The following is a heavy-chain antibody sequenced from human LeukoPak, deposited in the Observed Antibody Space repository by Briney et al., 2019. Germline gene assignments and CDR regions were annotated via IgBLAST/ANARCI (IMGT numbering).Heavy chain of an antibody. CDR2: ISSSSSYI. CDR3: ARRGSSSSVDY. CDR1: GFTFSSYS. Sequence: GESLKISCAASGFTFSSYSMNWVRQAPGKGLEWVSSISSSSSYIYYADSVKGRFTISRDNAKNSLYLQMNSLRAEDTAVYYCARRGSSSSVDYWGQGTLVTVSS. J-gene: IGHJ4*02. V-gene: IGHV3-21*01. D-gene: IGHD6-6*01.